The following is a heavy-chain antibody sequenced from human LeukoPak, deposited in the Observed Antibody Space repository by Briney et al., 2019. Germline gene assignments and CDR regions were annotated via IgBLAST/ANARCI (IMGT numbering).Heavy chain of an antibody. V-gene: IGHV1-2*02. D-gene: IGHD6-13*01. J-gene: IGHJ4*02. CDR1: GYTFSGYY. CDR3: AKSAQYSSAWFTGSFDY. Sequence: ASVNVSCKASGYTFSGYYMHRVRQAPGQGLQWVGWINPNSGDTHYAQMFQGRVTMTRDTSINTAYMELRRVRSDDTAVYYCAKSAQYSSAWFTGSFDYWGQGTLVTVSS. CDR2: INPNSGDT.